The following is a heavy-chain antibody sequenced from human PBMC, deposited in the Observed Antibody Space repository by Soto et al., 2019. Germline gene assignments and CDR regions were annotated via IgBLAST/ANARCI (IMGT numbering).Heavy chain of an antibody. V-gene: IGHV1-69*01. CDR3: VRGTYCGASCYFAREY. CDR2: INPMYRTA. CDR1: GDTSTTYV. J-gene: IGHJ4*02. Sequence: VQLVQSGSEVKKPGSSVKVSCKASGDTSTTYVVSWVRQAPGNGLEWMGGINPMYRTAKYAEKYSGRVTITADEATKTVYLDLTTLRVEDTSVYFCVRGTYCGASCYFAREYWGQGTLVAVSS. D-gene: IGHD2-21*01.